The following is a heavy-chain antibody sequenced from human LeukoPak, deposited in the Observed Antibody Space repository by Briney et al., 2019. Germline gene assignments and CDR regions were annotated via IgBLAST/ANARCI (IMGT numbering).Heavy chain of an antibody. Sequence: GGSLRLSCAASGFTFSVYSMGWVRQAPAKGLEWVSVIGPRGEYTYYADSVQGRFTISRDNSENTLYLHMNGLRAEDTAVYYCAKDGPVPGTMDAFDIWGQGTMVTVSS. D-gene: IGHD6-19*01. CDR1: GFTFSVYS. CDR2: IGPRGEYT. CDR3: AKDGPVPGTMDAFDI. J-gene: IGHJ3*02. V-gene: IGHV3-23*01.